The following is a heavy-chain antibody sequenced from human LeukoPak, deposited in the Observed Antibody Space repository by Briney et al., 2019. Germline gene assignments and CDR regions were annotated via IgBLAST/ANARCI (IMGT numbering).Heavy chain of an antibody. D-gene: IGHD1-1*01. CDR3: ARESRPEGRLIDIDF. CDR2: IKEDGTVK. V-gene: IGHV3-7*01. J-gene: IGHJ4*02. Sequence: GGSLRLSCVVSGFNFNTYWMSWVRQAPGKGLERVANIKEDGTVKYYLDSVRGRFTISRDNAKSSLYLQMNSLRAEDTAFYYCARESRPEGRLIDIDFWGQGTLVTVSS. CDR1: GFNFNTYW.